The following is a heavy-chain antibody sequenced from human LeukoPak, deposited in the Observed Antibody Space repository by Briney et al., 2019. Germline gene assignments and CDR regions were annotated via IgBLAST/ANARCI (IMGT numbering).Heavy chain of an antibody. J-gene: IGHJ4*02. CDR3: ARTSEQLERRGSLCC. CDR2: INHSGST. D-gene: IGHD1-1*01. CDR1: GGSFSGYY. V-gene: IGHV4-34*01. Sequence: PSETLSLTCAVYGGSFSGYYWSWIRQPPGKGVEGIREINHSGSTNYNPSLKSRVTISVDTSKNQFSLRLSSMTAADTAVYYCARTSEQLERRGSLCCWGQGTLVTVSS.